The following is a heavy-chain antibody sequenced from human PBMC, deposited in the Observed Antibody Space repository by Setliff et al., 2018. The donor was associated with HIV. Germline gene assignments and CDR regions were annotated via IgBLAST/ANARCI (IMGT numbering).Heavy chain of an antibody. CDR3: ARGEKPFVFRYSDPQKGYYFYMDV. V-gene: IGHV4-59*01. CDR2: VDDSGST. CDR1: GGSISNYY. D-gene: IGHD3-9*01. J-gene: IGHJ6*03. Sequence: SETLSLTCTVSGGSISNYYWNWIRQSPGKGLELIGYVDDSGSTDYNPSLTSRVTISVDMSKNQFSRRVTSVSAADTAVYYCARGEKPFVFRYSDPQKGYYFYMDVWGRGTTVTVSS.